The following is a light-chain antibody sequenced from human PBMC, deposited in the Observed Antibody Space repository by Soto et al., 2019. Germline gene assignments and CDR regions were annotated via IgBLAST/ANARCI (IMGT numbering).Light chain of an antibody. CDR3: SSYTSSSTVV. Sequence: QSALTQPASVSGSPGQSITISCTGTSSDVGSYNSVSWYQQHPGKAPKLMIYHVSNRPSGVSNRFSGSKSGNTASLTISGLQAEDEADYYCSSYTSSSTVVFGGGTKVTVL. J-gene: IGLJ2*01. CDR1: SSDVGSYNS. CDR2: HVS. V-gene: IGLV2-14*01.